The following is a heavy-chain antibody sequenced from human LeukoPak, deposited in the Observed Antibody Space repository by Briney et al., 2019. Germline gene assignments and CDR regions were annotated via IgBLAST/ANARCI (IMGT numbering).Heavy chain of an antibody. CDR3: TTDGALYSGYREDHYFDY. V-gene: IGHV3-15*01. J-gene: IGHJ4*02. CDR1: GFTFSNAW. CDR2: IKSKTDGGTT. D-gene: IGHD5-12*01. Sequence: GGSLRLSCATSGFTFSNAWMSWVRQAPGKGLEWVGRIKSKTDGGTTDYAAPVKGRFTISRDDSKNTLYLQMNSLKTEDTAVYYCTTDGALYSGYREDHYFDYWGQGTLVTVSS.